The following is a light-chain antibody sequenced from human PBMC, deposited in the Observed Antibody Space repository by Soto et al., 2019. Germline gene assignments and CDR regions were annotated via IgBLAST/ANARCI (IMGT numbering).Light chain of an antibody. CDR3: AAWDDTLKGLV. V-gene: IGLV1-47*01. J-gene: IGLJ2*01. Sequence: QSVLTQPPSASGTPGQRVTISCSGSGSNIGSNYVYWYQQVPGTAPRLLMYRASQRPSGVPDRFSGSKSGTSASLAISGLRSEDEADYYCAAWDDTLKGLVFGGGTKVTVL. CDR1: GSNIGSNY. CDR2: RAS.